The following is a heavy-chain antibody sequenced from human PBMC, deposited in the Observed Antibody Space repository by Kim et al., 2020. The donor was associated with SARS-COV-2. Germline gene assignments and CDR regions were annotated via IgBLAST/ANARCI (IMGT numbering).Heavy chain of an antibody. CDR1: GGSISSGGYY. J-gene: IGHJ4*02. D-gene: IGHD4-17*01. V-gene: IGHV4-31*03. Sequence: SETLSLTCTVSGGSISSGGYYWSWIRQHPGKGLEWIGYIYYSGSTYYNPSLKSRVTISVDTSKNQFSLKLSSVTAADTAVYYCARDRVGARNYGDFLFDYWGQGTLVTVSS. CDR3: ARDRVGARNYGDFLFDY. CDR2: IYYSGST.